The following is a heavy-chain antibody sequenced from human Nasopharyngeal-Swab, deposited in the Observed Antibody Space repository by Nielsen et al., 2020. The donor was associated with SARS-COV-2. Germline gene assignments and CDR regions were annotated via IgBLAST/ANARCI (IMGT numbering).Heavy chain of an antibody. V-gene: IGHV1-2*06. CDR3: GRERIAAAGTGFDY. Sequence: ASVQVSCKASGYTFTGYYMHWVRQAAGQGLEWMGRINPNSGGTNYAQKFQGRVTMTRDTSISTAYMEPSRLGSDDTAVYYCGRERIAAAGTGFDYWGQGTLVTVSS. D-gene: IGHD6-13*01. CDR1: GYTFTGYY. J-gene: IGHJ4*02. CDR2: INPNSGGT.